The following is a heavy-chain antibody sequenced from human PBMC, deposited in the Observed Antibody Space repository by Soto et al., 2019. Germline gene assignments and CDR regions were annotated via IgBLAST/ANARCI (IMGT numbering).Heavy chain of an antibody. D-gene: IGHD1-1*01. J-gene: IGHJ5*02. CDR1: GASISGFY. CDR3: GRYGTKTLRDWFDP. V-gene: IGHV4-4*07. CDR2: IYATGTT. Sequence: SETLSLTCTVSGASISGFYWSWIRKSAGKGLEWIGRIYATGTTDYNPSLKSRVMMSVDTSKKQFSLKLRSGTAADTAVYYCGRYGTKTLRDWFDPSGQAISVTVPS.